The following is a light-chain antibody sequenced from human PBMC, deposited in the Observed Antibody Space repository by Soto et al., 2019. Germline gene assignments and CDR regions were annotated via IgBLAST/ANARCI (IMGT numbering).Light chain of an antibody. Sequence: QSALTQPASVSGSPGQSITISCTGTSSDVGGYAYVSWYQQYPGKAPKLVISEVSNRPSGISHRFSGSRSGNTASLTISGLQAEDEAHYYCSSYTRDTTPAFGGGTKLTVL. CDR2: EVS. J-gene: IGLJ2*01. CDR1: SSDVGGYAY. V-gene: IGLV2-14*01. CDR3: SSYTRDTTPA.